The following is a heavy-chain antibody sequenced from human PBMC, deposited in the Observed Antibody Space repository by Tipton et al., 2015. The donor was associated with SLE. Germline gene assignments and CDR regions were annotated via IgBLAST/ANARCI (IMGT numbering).Heavy chain of an antibody. D-gene: IGHD3-22*01. CDR2: INTDGSST. Sequence: VQLVQSGGGLVQPGGSLRLSCAASGFTFSTYWMHWVRQAPGKGLVWVSRINTDGSSTNYADSVKGRFTISRDNAKNTLYLQMNSLRAEETAVYYCTRDLRDYYDTTKAFDIWGQGTLVTVSP. J-gene: IGHJ3*02. CDR3: TRDLRDYYDTTKAFDI. V-gene: IGHV3-74*01. CDR1: GFTFSTYW.